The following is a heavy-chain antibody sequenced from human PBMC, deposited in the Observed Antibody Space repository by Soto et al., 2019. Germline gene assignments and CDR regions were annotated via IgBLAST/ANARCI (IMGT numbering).Heavy chain of an antibody. J-gene: IGHJ6*02. V-gene: IGHV4-30-4*01. Sequence: QVQLQESGPGLVKPSQTLSLTCTVSGGSISSGDYYWSWIRQPPGKGLEWIGYIYYSGSTYYNTSLKSRVTISVDTSKNQFSLKLSSVTAADTAVYYCARGPTIFGVDDRRIGGGMDVWGQGTTVTVSS. CDR2: IYYSGST. CDR1: GGSISSGDYY. D-gene: IGHD3-3*01. CDR3: ARGPTIFGVDDRRIGGGMDV.